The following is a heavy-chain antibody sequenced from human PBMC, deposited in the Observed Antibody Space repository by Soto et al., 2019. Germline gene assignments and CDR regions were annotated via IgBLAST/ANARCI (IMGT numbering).Heavy chain of an antibody. Sequence: EVQLVESGGGLVQPGGSLRLSCAASGFTFSSYDMHWVRQATGKGLEWVSAIGTAGDTYYPGSGEGRFTISRENAKNSLYLQMNSLRAGDTAVYYCARGKTVAGRRRGGFDYWGQGTLVTVSS. CDR3: ARGKTVAGRRRGGFDY. J-gene: IGHJ4*02. V-gene: IGHV3-13*01. CDR2: IGTAGDT. CDR1: GFTFSSYD. D-gene: IGHD6-19*01.